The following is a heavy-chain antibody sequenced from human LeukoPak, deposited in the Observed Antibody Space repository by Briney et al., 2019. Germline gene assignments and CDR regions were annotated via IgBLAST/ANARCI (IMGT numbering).Heavy chain of an antibody. Sequence: VASVKVSCKASGYTFTSYGISWVRQAPGQGLEWMGWISAYNGNTDYAQKLQGRVTMTTDTSTSTAYMELRSLRSDDTAVYYCARVVVTTGFDYWGQGTLVTVSS. CDR2: ISAYNGNT. V-gene: IGHV1-18*01. CDR3: ARVVVTTGFDY. D-gene: IGHD4/OR15-4a*01. CDR1: GYTFTSYG. J-gene: IGHJ4*02.